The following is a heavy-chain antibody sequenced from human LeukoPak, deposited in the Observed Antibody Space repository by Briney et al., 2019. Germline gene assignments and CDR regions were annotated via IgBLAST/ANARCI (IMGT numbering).Heavy chain of an antibody. CDR3: ARALLWFGEPSHIDY. J-gene: IGHJ4*02. V-gene: IGHV1-18*01. CDR1: GYTFTSYG. D-gene: IGHD3-10*01. CDR2: ITAYNDNT. Sequence: ASVKVSCTASGYTFTSYGISWVRQAPGQGLEWMGWITAYNDNTNYAQKLQGRVTMSTDTSTSTAYMELRSLRSDDTTVYYCARALLWFGEPSHIDYWGQGTLVTVSS.